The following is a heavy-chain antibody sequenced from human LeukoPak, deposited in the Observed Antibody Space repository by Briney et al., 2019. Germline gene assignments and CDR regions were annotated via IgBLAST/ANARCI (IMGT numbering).Heavy chain of an antibody. CDR2: ISSSSRYI. CDR3: AKYGDFWSGYFDY. CDR1: GFTFSSYS. D-gene: IGHD3-3*01. J-gene: IGHJ4*02. Sequence: GGSLRLSCAASGFTFSSYSMNWVCQAPGKGLEWVSSISSSSRYIYYADSVKGRFTISRDNAKNSLYLQMNSLRAEDTAVYYCAKYGDFWSGYFDYWGQGTLVTVSS. V-gene: IGHV3-21*04.